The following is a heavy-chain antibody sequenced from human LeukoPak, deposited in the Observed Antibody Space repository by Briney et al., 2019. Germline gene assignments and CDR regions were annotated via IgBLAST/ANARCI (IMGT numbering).Heavy chain of an antibody. CDR2: INHSGST. D-gene: IGHD3-3*01. CDR1: GGSFSGHY. J-gene: IGHJ4*02. CDR3: ARGLTYYDFWSGYVIDYFDY. V-gene: IGHV4-34*01. Sequence: SETLSLTCAVYGGSFSGHYWSWIRQPPGKGLEWIGEINHSGSTNYNPSLKSRVTISVDTSKNQFSLKLSSVTAADTAVYYCARGLTYYDFWSGYVIDYFDYWGQGTLVTVSS.